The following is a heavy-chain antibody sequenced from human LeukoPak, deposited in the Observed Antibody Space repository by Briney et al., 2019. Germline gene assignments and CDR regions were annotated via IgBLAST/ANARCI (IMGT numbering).Heavy chain of an antibody. CDR1: GGSISSGSYY. J-gene: IGHJ6*03. D-gene: IGHD2-15*01. CDR3: ARGRFGYCSGGSCPDAGYMDV. CDR2: IYTSGST. Sequence: PSETLSLTCTVSGGSISSGSYYWSWIRQPAGKGLEWIGRIYTSGSTNYNPSLKSRVTISVDTSKNQFSLKLSSVTAADTAVYYCARGRFGYCSGGSCPDAGYMDVWGKGTTVTISS. V-gene: IGHV4-61*02.